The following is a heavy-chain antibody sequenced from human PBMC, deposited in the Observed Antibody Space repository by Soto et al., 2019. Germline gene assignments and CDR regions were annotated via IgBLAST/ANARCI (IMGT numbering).Heavy chain of an antibody. CDR3: ARARGPTQFHGLDY. J-gene: IGHJ4*02. CDR1: GFTFINYA. CDR2: ISYDGSNK. D-gene: IGHD2-21*01. V-gene: IGHV3-30-3*01. Sequence: GGSLRLSCAASGFTFINYAIHWVRQAPGKGLEWVALISYDGSNKYYADSVKGRFTISRDNSKKTLYLQMNSLRTEDTALYYCARARGPTQFHGLDYWGQGTLVTVSS.